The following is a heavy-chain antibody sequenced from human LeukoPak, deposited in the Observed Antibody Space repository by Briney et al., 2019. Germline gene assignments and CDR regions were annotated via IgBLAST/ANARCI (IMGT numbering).Heavy chain of an antibody. CDR3: AKDGQQLVLPYYFDY. Sequence: GGSLRLSCAASGFTFSSYAMSWVRQAPGKGLEWVSAISGSGGSTYYADSVKGRFTTSRDNSKNTLYLQMNSLRAEDTAVYYCAKDGQQLVLPYYFDYWGQGTLVTVSS. CDR1: GFTFSSYA. CDR2: ISGSGGST. V-gene: IGHV3-23*01. J-gene: IGHJ4*02. D-gene: IGHD6-13*01.